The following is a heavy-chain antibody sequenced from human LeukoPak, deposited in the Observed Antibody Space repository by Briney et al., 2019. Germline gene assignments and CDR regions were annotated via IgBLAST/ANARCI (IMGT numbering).Heavy chain of an antibody. D-gene: IGHD2-21*01. Sequence: GGSLRLSCAASGFTFSSYAMHWVRQAPGKGLEWVSVIYSGGSTYYADSVKGRFTISRDNSKNTLYLQMDSLRAEDTAVYYCARVIRARLGDYFDYWGQGTLVTVSS. CDR3: ARVIRARLGDYFDY. J-gene: IGHJ4*02. CDR2: IYSGGST. CDR1: GFTFSSYA. V-gene: IGHV3-66*01.